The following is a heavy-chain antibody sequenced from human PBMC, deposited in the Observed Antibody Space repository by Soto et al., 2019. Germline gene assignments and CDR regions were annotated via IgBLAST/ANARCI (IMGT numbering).Heavy chain of an antibody. J-gene: IGHJ5*02. V-gene: IGHV4-34*01. CDR3: ARKSSVGNYNWFDP. CDR1: GGSFSGYY. D-gene: IGHD1-7*01. Sequence: QVQLQQWGAGLLKPSETLSLTCAVYGGSFSGYYWSWIRQPPGKGLEWIGEINHSGSTNYNPSLKSRVTISVDTSKNQFSLKLSSVTAADTAVYYCARKSSVGNYNWFDPWGQGTLVTVSS. CDR2: INHSGST.